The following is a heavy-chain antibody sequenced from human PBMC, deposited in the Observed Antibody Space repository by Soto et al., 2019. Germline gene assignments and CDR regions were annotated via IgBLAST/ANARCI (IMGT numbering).Heavy chain of an antibody. V-gene: IGHV3-23*01. Sequence: VQLLESGGDLVQSGGSLRLSCAASGFTFSYAMSWVRQAPGKGLEWVSGISGSGGTTYYADSVKGRFTISRDNSKNTLYLQMNSLRAEDTAVYYCAKRYHYDSLDYWGQGTLVTVSS. D-gene: IGHD3-22*01. CDR2: ISGSGGTT. CDR1: GFTFSYA. CDR3: AKRYHYDSLDY. J-gene: IGHJ4*01.